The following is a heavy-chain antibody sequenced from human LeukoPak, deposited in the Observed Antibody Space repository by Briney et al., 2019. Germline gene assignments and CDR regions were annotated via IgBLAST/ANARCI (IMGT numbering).Heavy chain of an antibody. CDR3: ARHLDSSAHSSATRY. D-gene: IGHD3-22*01. J-gene: IGHJ4*02. V-gene: IGHV4-39*01. CDR2: VYYSGST. CDR1: GGSISSTRYY. Sequence: SETLSLTCIVSGGSISSTRYYWGWIRQPPGKGLEWIGSVYYSGSTYYHPSLQSRVTMSVDTSKNQFSLKLGPVTAADTAVYYCARHLDSSAHSSATRYWGQGILVTVSS.